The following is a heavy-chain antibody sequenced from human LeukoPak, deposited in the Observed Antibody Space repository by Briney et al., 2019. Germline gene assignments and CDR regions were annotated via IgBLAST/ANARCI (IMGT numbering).Heavy chain of an antibody. V-gene: IGHV4-34*09. CDR3: ARERYSTGWIQNWFDP. J-gene: IGHJ5*02. CDR2: IYYRGSA. D-gene: IGHD6-19*01. CDR1: GGSFSHYY. Sequence: KPSETLSLTCAVYGGSFSHYYWTWIRQLPGKGLEWIGFIYYRGSAHYNPSLKTRVIISVDTSKNQFSLNLNSVTTTDTAVYYCARERYSTGWIQNWFDPWGQGTLVTVSS.